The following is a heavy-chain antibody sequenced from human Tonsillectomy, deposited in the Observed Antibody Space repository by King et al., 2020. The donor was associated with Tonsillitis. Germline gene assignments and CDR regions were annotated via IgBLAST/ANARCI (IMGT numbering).Heavy chain of an antibody. CDR3: AKSVATISDRPYYFDY. D-gene: IGHD5-12*01. J-gene: IGHJ4*02. CDR1: GFTFTSYA. CDR2: ISGIGVST. Sequence: VQLVESGGGLVQPGGSLRLSCAASGFTFTSYAMSWVRQAPGKGLEWVSAISGIGVSTYYADSVKGRFTISRDNSKNTLFLHMNSLGAEDTAVFYCAKSVATISDRPYYFDYWGQGTLVTVSS. V-gene: IGHV3-23*04.